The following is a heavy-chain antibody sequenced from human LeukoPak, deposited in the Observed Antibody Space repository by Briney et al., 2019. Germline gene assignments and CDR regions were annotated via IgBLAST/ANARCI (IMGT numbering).Heavy chain of an antibody. Sequence: GGSLRLSCAASGFTFSSYCMHWVRQAPGKGLEWVAFIRYDGSNKYYADSVKGRFTISRDNSKNTLYLQMNSLRAEDTAVYYCAKSVDSSGWYSSRGEYFQHWGQGTLVTVSS. J-gene: IGHJ1*01. D-gene: IGHD6-19*01. CDR2: IRYDGSNK. CDR3: AKSVDSSGWYSSRGEYFQH. V-gene: IGHV3-30*02. CDR1: GFTFSSYC.